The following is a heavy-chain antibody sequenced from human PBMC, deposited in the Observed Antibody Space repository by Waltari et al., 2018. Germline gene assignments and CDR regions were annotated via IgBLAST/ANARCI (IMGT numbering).Heavy chain of an antibody. CDR1: GGTFSSYT. Sequence: QVQLVQSGAEVKKPGSSVKVSCKASGGTFSSYTISWVRQAPGQGLECMGRSIPILGIADYAGKIQGRGTITADKSTSTAYMELRSLRSEDTAVYYCARDPVAPGGNRHYYGMDVWGQGTTVTVSS. CDR3: ARDPVAPGGNRHYYGMDV. J-gene: IGHJ6*02. V-gene: IGHV1-69*08. CDR2: SIPILGIA. D-gene: IGHD2-15*01.